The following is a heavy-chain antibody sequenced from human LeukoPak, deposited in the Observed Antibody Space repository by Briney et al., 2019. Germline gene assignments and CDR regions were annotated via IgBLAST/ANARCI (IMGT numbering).Heavy chain of an antibody. CDR1: GDSISRGDYY. V-gene: IGHV4-39*01. D-gene: IGHD3-10*01. CDR3: ARGPYMVLTSFFDY. J-gene: IGHJ4*01. CDR2: IYKSGNT. Sequence: PSETLSLTCSVSGDSISRGDYYWGWIRQPPGKGLEWIGNIYKSGNTYYDPSLKSRVIISVGMSKNQFSLELSSATAADTAVYYCARGPYMVLTSFFDYWGHGTLVTVSS.